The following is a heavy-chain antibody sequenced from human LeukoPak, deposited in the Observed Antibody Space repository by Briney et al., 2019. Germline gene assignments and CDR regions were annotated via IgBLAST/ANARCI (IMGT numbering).Heavy chain of an antibody. CDR1: GYSFTSYW. V-gene: IGHV5-51*01. CDR2: IYPGDSDT. CDR3: ARLPPRDYSNYPLGYYGMDV. D-gene: IGHD4-11*01. Sequence: GESLKISCKGSGYSFTSYWIGWVRQMPGKGLEWMGIIYPGDSDTNYSPSFQGHVTISADKSTSTAYLQWSSLKASDTAMYYCARLPPRDYSNYPLGYYGMDVWGQGTTVTVSS. J-gene: IGHJ6*02.